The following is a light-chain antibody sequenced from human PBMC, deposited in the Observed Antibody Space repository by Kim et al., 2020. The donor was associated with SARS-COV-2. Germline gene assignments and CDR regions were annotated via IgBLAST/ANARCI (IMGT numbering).Light chain of an antibody. CDR3: QQYNNWPPIT. V-gene: IGKV3D-15*01. CDR1: QSVSSN. CDR2: GAS. Sequence: SPGESATLSRRAGQSVSSNLAWYQQKPGQAPRLLIYGASTRATGIPARFSGSGSGTEFTLTISSLQSEDFAVYYCQQYNNWPPITFGQGTRLEIK. J-gene: IGKJ5*01.